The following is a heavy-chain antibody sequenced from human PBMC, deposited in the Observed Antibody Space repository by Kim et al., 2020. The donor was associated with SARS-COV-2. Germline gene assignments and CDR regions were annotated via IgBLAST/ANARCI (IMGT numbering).Heavy chain of an antibody. V-gene: IGHV3-7*01. J-gene: IGHJ4*02. CDR1: GFTFRSYW. CDR3: ARAGSGWYNY. Sequence: GGSLRLSCAASGFTFRSYWMTWVRQAPGKGLEWVADIKGDGGEKYYVDSVKGRFTISRDNAKNSLYLQMSSLRAEDTAIYYCARAGSGWYNYWGQGTLVT. D-gene: IGHD6-19*01. CDR2: IKGDGGEK.